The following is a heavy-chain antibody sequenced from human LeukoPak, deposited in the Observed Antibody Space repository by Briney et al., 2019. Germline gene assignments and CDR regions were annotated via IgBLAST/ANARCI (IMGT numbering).Heavy chain of an antibody. CDR2: ISSSGSTI. V-gene: IGHV3-48*03. Sequence: GGSLRLSCAASGFTFSSYEMNWVRQAPGKGLEWVSYISSSGSTIYYADSVKGRFTISRDNAKNSLYLQMNSLRAKDTAVYYCARVERDGYQIDYWGQGTLVTVSS. CDR3: ARVERDGYQIDY. J-gene: IGHJ4*02. D-gene: IGHD5-24*01. CDR1: GFTFSSYE.